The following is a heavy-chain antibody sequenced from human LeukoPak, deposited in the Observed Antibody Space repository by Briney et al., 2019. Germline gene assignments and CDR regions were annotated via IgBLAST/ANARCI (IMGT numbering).Heavy chain of an antibody. J-gene: IGHJ4*02. CDR1: GGSISSYY. CDR2: IYYSGST. Sequence: SETLSLTCTASGGSISSYYWSWIRQPPGKGLEWIGYIYYSGSTNYNPSLKSRVTISVDTSKNQFSLKLSSVTAADTAVYYCARHGPVAGTFLFDYWGQGTLVTVSS. D-gene: IGHD6-19*01. V-gene: IGHV4-59*08. CDR3: ARHGPVAGTFLFDY.